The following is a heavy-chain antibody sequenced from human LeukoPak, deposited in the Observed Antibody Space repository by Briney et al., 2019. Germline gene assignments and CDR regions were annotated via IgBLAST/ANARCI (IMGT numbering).Heavy chain of an antibody. V-gene: IGHV1-69*05. J-gene: IGHJ5*02. CDR2: IIPIFGTA. D-gene: IGHD3-10*01. Sequence: SVKVSCKASGGTFSSYAISWVRQAPGQGLEWMGRIIPIFGTANYAQKFQGRVTITTDESTSTAYMELSSLRSGDTAVYYCAFGEFGVFWFDPWGQGTLVTVSS. CDR1: GGTFSSYA. CDR3: AFGEFGVFWFDP.